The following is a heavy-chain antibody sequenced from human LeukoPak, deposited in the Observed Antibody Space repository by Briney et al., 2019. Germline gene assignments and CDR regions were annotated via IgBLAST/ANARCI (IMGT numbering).Heavy chain of an antibody. J-gene: IGHJ6*02. Sequence: GGSLRLSCAASGFTVSSNYMSWVRQAPGKGLEWVSVIYSGGSTYYADSVKGRFTISRHNSKNTLYLQMNSLRAEDTAVYYCARSKAVAATYYYYGMDVWGQGTTVTVSS. CDR1: GFTVSSNY. V-gene: IGHV3-53*04. D-gene: IGHD6-19*01. CDR2: IYSGGST. CDR3: ARSKAVAATYYYYGMDV.